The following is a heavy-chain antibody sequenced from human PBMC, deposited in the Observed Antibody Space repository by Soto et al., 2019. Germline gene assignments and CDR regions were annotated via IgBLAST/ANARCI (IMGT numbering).Heavy chain of an antibody. CDR1: GGSTSSYY. Sequence: PSETLSLTCTVSGGSTSSYYWSWIRQPPGKGLEWIGYIYYSGSTNYNPSLKSRVTISVDTSKNQFSLKLSSVTAADTAVYYCARRGIAAADYYYYMDVWGKGTTVTVSS. V-gene: IGHV4-59*08. J-gene: IGHJ6*03. CDR3: ARRGIAAADYYYYMDV. D-gene: IGHD6-13*01. CDR2: IYYSGST.